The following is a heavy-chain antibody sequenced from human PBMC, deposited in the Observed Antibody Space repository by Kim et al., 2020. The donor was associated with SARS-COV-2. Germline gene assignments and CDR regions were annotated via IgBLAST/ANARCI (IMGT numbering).Heavy chain of an antibody. D-gene: IGHD2-2*01. Sequence: ASVKVSCKASGYTFTSYDINWVRQATGQGLEWMGWMNPNSGNTGYAQKFQGRVTMTRNTSISTAYMELSSLRSEDTAVYYCARGVKERVPAARGYYYYYYMDVWGKGTTVTVSS. J-gene: IGHJ6*03. CDR2: MNPNSGNT. CDR3: ARGVKERVPAARGYYYYYYMDV. CDR1: GYTFTSYD. V-gene: IGHV1-8*01.